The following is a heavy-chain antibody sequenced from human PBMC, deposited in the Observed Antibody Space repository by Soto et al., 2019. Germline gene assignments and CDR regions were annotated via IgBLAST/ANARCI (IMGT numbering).Heavy chain of an antibody. CDR2: ISGSGGSP. V-gene: IGHV3-23*01. CDR3: AKEQTWSLTQAFEI. CDR1: GFTFSFYA. D-gene: IGHD2-8*01. Sequence: VQLLESGGGLVQPGGSLRLSCAASGFTFSFYAMNWVRQAPGKGLEWVSTISGSGGSPYYADSVKGRFTISRDNSKNTLYLQMNSLRAEDTAVYYCAKEQTWSLTQAFEIWGQGTMVTVSS. J-gene: IGHJ3*02.